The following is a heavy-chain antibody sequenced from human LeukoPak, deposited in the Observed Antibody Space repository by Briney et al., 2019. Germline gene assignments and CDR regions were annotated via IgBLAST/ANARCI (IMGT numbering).Heavy chain of an antibody. D-gene: IGHD3-9*01. CDR2: ISSSGSTI. CDR1: GFTFSSYE. CDR3: ARAGEYYDILTGYSYYYGMDV. J-gene: IGHJ6*02. Sequence: GGSLRLSCAASGFTFSSYEMNWVRQAPGKGLEWVSYISSSGSTIYYADSVKGRFTISRDNAKNSLYLQMNSLRAEDTAVYYCARAGEYYDILTGYSYYYGMDVWGQGTTVTVSS. V-gene: IGHV3-48*03.